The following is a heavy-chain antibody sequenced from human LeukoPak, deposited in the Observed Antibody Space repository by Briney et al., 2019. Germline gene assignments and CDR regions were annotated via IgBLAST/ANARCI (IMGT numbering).Heavy chain of an antibody. CDR1: GYDFASYW. J-gene: IGHJ5*02. CDR3: ARHGRYCTSGGCYHKWFDP. Sequence: GESLKISCKTSGYDFASYWIAWVRQLPGKGLEWMGIIYPGDSDTRYSPSFQGQVTISADKSINTAYLQWSSLKASDTAMYYCARHGRYCTSGGCYHKWFDPWGQGTLVTVSS. V-gene: IGHV5-51*01. CDR2: IYPGDSDT. D-gene: IGHD2-15*01.